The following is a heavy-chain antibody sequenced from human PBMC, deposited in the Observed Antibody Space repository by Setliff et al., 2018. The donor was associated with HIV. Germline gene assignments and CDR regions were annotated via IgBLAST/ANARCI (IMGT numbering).Heavy chain of an antibody. J-gene: IGHJ6*03. Sequence: SETLSLTCTVSGGSISSYYWSWIRQPAGKGLEWIGRIYTSGSTNYNHSLRTRVIISVDTSNQFSLKLSSVTAADAAVYYCARDMMIRGVNNYYYYMDVWGKGTTVTVSS. CDR3: ARDMMIRGVNNYYYYMDV. CDR1: GGSISSYY. CDR2: IYTSGST. D-gene: IGHD3-10*01. V-gene: IGHV4-4*07.